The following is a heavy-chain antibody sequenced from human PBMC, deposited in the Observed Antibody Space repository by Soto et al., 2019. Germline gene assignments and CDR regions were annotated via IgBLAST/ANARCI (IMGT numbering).Heavy chain of an antibody. CDR3: ATHPYSSGGYC. CDR1: GFTFSSYW. V-gene: IGHV3-7*02. J-gene: IGHJ4*02. CDR2: IKQDGSEK. D-gene: IGHD6-13*01. Sequence: EVQLVESGGGLVQPGGSLRLSCAASGFTFSSYWMTWVRQAPGKGLEWVANIKQDGSEKYYVDSVKGRFTISRDNAKNALYLQMNSLRAEETAVYYCATHPYSSGGYCWGQGTLVTVSS.